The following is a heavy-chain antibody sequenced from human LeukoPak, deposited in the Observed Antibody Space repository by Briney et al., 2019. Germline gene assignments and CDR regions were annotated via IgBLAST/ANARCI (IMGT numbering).Heavy chain of an antibody. CDR2: ISTSSSTM. V-gene: IGHV3-48*04. Sequence: GGSLRLSCTVSGFTFSTYSMNWVRQAPGKGLEWVSYISTSSSTMYADSVKGRFTLSRDNAKNSLYLQMNSLRVEDTAVYYCARVGSGSYYYYYYYMDVWGKGTTVTVS. CDR1: GFTFSTYS. D-gene: IGHD3-10*01. J-gene: IGHJ6*03. CDR3: ARVGSGSYYYYYYYMDV.